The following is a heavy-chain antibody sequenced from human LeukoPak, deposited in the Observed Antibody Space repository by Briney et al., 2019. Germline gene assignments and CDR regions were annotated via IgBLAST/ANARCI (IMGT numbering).Heavy chain of an antibody. CDR3: ARDLGLGDY. CDR2: IYSGGST. D-gene: IGHD2-2*03. J-gene: IGHJ4*02. CDR1: GFTFSSYW. Sequence: GGSLRLSCAASGFTFSSYWMSWVRQAPGKGLEWVSVIYSGGSTYYADSVKGRFTISRDNSKNTLYLQMNSLRAEDTAVYYCARDLGLGDYWGQGTLVTVSS. V-gene: IGHV3-53*01.